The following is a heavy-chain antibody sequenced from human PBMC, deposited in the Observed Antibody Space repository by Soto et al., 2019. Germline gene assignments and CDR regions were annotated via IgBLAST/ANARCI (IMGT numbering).Heavy chain of an antibody. D-gene: IGHD6-19*01. CDR2: LSGSGTST. CDR3: AKATTNGGWFNPFDS. Sequence: EVQLLESGGGLVQPGGSLRLSCAASGFSFVNYAMNWVRQAPGKGLEWVSGLSGSGTSTYYADSVKGRFTISRDNSRDTLFLQMNSLTADVTAVYYCAKATTNGGWFNPFDSWGQGALVTVSS. CDR1: GFSFVNYA. V-gene: IGHV3-23*01. J-gene: IGHJ4*02.